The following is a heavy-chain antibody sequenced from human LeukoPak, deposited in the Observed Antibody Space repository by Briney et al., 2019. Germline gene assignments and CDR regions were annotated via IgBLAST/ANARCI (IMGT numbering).Heavy chain of an antibody. D-gene: IGHD1-1*01. CDR1: GGSLSPYY. V-gene: IGHV4-59*01. CDR2: MYYSGSTRYT. CDR3: ARAWDWNDGGGGFDV. J-gene: IGHJ3*01. Sequence: SETLSLTCAVSGGSLSPYYWNWIRQSPGQGLEWIGNMYYSGSTRYTKYNPSLKSRLTVLLNTSRKQVSLTLTSLTAADSAVYYRARAWDWNDGGGGFDVWGQGTMVAVSS.